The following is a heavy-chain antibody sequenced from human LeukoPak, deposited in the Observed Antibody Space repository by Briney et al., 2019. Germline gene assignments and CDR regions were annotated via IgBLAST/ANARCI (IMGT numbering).Heavy chain of an antibody. D-gene: IGHD3-10*01. V-gene: IGHV3-23*01. CDR1: GFTFSSYA. Sequence: GGSLRLSCAASGFTFSSYAMSWVRQAPGKGLEWVSAISGSGGSTYYADSVKGRFTISRDNSKNTLYLQMNSLRAEDTAVYYCAKDRSLWFGEFYDAFDIWGQGTMVTVSS. J-gene: IGHJ3*02. CDR3: AKDRSLWFGEFYDAFDI. CDR2: ISGSGGST.